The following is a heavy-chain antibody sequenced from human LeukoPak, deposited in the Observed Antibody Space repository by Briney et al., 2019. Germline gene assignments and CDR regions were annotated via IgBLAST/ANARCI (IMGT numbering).Heavy chain of an antibody. V-gene: IGHV4-31*03. CDR2: IYYSGST. CDR3: ATGSRTSSYNEMDPFDYWY. D-gene: IGHD2-2*01. J-gene: IGHJ4*02. CDR1: GGSISSGGYY. Sequence: ASETLSLTCTVSGGSISSGGYYWNWIRQHPGKGLEWIGYIYYSGSTYYNPSLKSRVTISVDTSKNQFSLKLSSVTAADTAVYYCATGSRTSSYNEMDPFDYWYWGQGTLVTVSS.